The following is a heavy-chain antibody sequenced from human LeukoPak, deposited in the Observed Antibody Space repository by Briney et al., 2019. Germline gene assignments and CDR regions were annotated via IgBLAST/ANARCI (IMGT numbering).Heavy chain of an antibody. J-gene: IGHJ4*02. CDR1: GFTFSSYA. CDR2: IGSSGDIT. Sequence: GGSLRLSCAASGFTFSSYAMSWVRQAPGMGLEWVSSIGSSGDITYYADSVKGRFTISRDNSKNTLYLQMNSLRAEDTAVYYCASSYDSSGYYSTHFGYWGQGTLVTVSS. D-gene: IGHD3-22*01. CDR3: ASSYDSSGYYSTHFGY. V-gene: IGHV3-23*01.